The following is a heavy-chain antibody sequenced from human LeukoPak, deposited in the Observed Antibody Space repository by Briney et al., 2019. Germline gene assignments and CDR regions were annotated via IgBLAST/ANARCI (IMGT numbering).Heavy chain of an antibody. CDR1: GYTFTSYD. J-gene: IGHJ6*03. Sequence: GASVKVSCKASGYTFTSYDINWVRQATGQGLEWMGWMNPNSGNTGYAQKFQGRVTMTRNTSISTAYMELSSLRSEDTAVYYCARGDYYDSSGRYYYYYYMDVWGKGTTVTISS. CDR3: ARGDYYDSSGRYYYYYYMDV. CDR2: MNPNSGNT. V-gene: IGHV1-8*01. D-gene: IGHD3-22*01.